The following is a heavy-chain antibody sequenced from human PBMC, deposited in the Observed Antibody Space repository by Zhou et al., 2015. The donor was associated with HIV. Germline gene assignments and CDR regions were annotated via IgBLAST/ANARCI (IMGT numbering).Heavy chain of an antibody. CDR3: AKDIGGAGYFDY. V-gene: IGHV3-43D*04. CDR1: GFTFDDYA. J-gene: IGHJ4*02. CDR2: ISWDGGST. Sequence: EVQLVESGGVVVQPGGSLRLSCAASGFTFDDYAMHWVRQAPGKGLEWVSLISWDGGSTYYADSVKGRFTISRDNSKNSLYLQMNSLRAEDTALYYCAKDIGGAGYFDYWGQGTLVTVSS. D-gene: IGHD3-16*01.